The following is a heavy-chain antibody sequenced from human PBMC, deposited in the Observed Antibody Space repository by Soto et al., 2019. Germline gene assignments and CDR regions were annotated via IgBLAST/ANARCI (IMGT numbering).Heavy chain of an antibody. V-gene: IGHV3-30*18. J-gene: IGHJ4*02. CDR3: AKDFVLGGYDWIFDY. CDR2: ISYDGSNK. CDR1: GFTFSSYG. D-gene: IGHD5-12*01. Sequence: QVQLVESGGGVVQPGRSLRLSCEASGFTFSSYGMHWVRQAPGKGLEWVAVISYDGSNKYYADSVKGRFTISRDNSKNTLYLQMNSLRAEDTAVYYCAKDFVLGGYDWIFDYWGQGTLVTVSS.